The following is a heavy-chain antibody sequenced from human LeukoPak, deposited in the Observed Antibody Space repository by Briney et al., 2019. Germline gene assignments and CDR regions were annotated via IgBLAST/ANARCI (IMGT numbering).Heavy chain of an antibody. Sequence: PGGSLRLSCAASGFTFSSYSMNWVRQAPGKGLEWVSCISSSSSTIYYADSVKGRFTISRDNAKNSLYLQMNSLRAEDTAVYYCARVFYYYDSSGYYYEVFDYWGQGTLVTVSS. CDR3: ARVFYYYDSSGYYYEVFDY. J-gene: IGHJ4*02. CDR1: GFTFSSYS. V-gene: IGHV3-48*01. CDR2: ISSSSSTI. D-gene: IGHD3-22*01.